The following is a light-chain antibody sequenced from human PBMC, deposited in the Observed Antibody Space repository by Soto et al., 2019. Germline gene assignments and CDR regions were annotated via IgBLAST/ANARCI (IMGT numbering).Light chain of an antibody. CDR2: LNSDGSH. CDR3: QTWGSGIVV. J-gene: IGLJ2*01. Sequence: QPVLTQSPSASASLGASVKFTCTLSSGHSNYAIAWHQQQSEKGPRYLMKLNSDGSHNKGDGIPDRFSGSSSGAERYLTISSLQSEDEADYYCQTWGSGIVVFGGGTKLTVL. CDR1: SGHSNYA. V-gene: IGLV4-69*01.